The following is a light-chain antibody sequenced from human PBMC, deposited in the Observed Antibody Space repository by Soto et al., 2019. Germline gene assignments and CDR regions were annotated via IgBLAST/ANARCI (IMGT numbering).Light chain of an antibody. CDR2: DAS. V-gene: IGKV3-20*01. CDR1: QSVTSNY. Sequence: ERVMTQSPGTLSLSPGERATLSCRASQSVTSNYLAWYQQKPGQAPRLLMYDASSRATGIPDRFSGSGSRTDFTLTISRLEPEDFAVYYCQQYSSSRTSGQGTKVDIK. J-gene: IGKJ1*01. CDR3: QQYSSSRT.